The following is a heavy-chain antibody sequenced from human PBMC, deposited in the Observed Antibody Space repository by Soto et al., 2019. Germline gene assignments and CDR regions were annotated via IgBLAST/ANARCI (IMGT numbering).Heavy chain of an antibody. CDR1: GFTVDDYA. CDR2: FSWNSETI. CDR3: AKDMKWGGMTTIHYFDS. Sequence: GGSLRLSCAASGFTVDDYAMHWVRQAPGKGLEWVSGFSWNSETIDYADSVKGRFTISRDNVNSFLFLQMNSLRPDDTALYYCAKDMKWGGMTTIHYFDSWGQGTLVTVSS. J-gene: IGHJ4*02. D-gene: IGHD4-17*01. V-gene: IGHV3-9*01.